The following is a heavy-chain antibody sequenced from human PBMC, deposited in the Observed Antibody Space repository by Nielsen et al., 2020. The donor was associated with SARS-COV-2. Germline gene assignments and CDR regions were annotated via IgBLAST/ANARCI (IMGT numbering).Heavy chain of an antibody. D-gene: IGHD3-3*01. CDR2: ISSRSDYL. V-gene: IGHV3-21*01. CDR1: GFIFSDYN. J-gene: IGHJ3*02. CDR3: ARDGGRRTMFGVNHRVRKDAFDI. Sequence: GGSLRLSCAASGFIFSDYNMNWVRQAPGKGLEWVSFISSRSDYLYYADSMKGRFTISRDNAKNSLFLQMNRLRVEDTAVYYCARDGGRRTMFGVNHRVRKDAFDIWGQGTMVTVSS.